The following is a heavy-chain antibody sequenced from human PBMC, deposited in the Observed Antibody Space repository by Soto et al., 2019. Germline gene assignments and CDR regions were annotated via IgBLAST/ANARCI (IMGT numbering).Heavy chain of an antibody. V-gene: IGHV3-23*01. J-gene: IGHJ4*02. CDR3: AKGGLITTSPYDFDY. D-gene: IGHD3-16*01. CDR2: IIGNGGST. CDR1: GFTFNNYA. Sequence: DVQLLESGGGLVQPGGSLRLSCAASGFTFNNYAMNWVRQAPGTGLEWVSTIIGNGGSTYYADSVKGRFTISRDNSKNTLYLQMNSLRAEDTALYYCAKGGLITTSPYDFDYWGQGTLVTVSS.